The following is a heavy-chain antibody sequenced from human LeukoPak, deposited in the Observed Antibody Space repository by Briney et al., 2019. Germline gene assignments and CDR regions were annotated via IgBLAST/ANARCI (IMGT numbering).Heavy chain of an antibody. J-gene: IGHJ4*02. CDR2: ISGSGSSGNT. CDR1: GFTFSSYA. D-gene: IGHD3-9*01. CDR3: ARPLSTRNYNILTACFDY. Sequence: GGSLRLSCAASGFTFSSYAMSWVRQAPGKGLEWVSGISGSGSSGNTYYGDSVKGRFTISRDNAKNSLYLQMNSLRAEDTAVYYCARPLSTRNYNILTACFDYWGQGTLVTVSS. V-gene: IGHV3-23*01.